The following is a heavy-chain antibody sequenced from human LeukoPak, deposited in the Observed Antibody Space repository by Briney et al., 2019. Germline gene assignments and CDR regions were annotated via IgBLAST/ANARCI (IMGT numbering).Heavy chain of an antibody. D-gene: IGHD5/OR15-5a*01. CDR1: GLTFSSYG. CDR3: AGGVYGYNPFDY. Sequence: GGSLRLSCVASGLTFSSYGMSCVRQAPGKALEWVSHISNGRGTTNYADSVKGRFTISRDNGKNSVYLQMNSLRDEDTAVYYCAGGVYGYNPFDYWGQGTLVTVSS. V-gene: IGHV3-48*02. CDR2: ISNGRGTT. J-gene: IGHJ4*02.